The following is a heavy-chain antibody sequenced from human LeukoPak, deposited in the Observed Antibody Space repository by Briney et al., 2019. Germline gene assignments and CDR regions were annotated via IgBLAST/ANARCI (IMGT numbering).Heavy chain of an antibody. J-gene: IGHJ4*02. CDR3: ARSEGSKYGY. Sequence: SETLSLTCTVSGGSISSYYWSWIRQPPGKGLERIGYIYYSGSTNYNPSLKSRVTISVDTSKNQFSPKLGSVTAADTAVYYCARSEGSKYGYWGQGTLVTVSS. D-gene: IGHD2/OR15-2a*01. V-gene: IGHV4-59*08. CDR1: GGSISSYY. CDR2: IYYSGST.